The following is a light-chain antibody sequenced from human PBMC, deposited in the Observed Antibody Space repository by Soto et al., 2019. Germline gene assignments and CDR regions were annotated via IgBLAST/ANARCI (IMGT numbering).Light chain of an antibody. CDR1: QSVSSSY. Sequence: EMVLTQSPGTLSLSPGERATLSCRASQSVSSSYLAWYQQKPGQAPRLLIYGASSRATGIPDRFSGSVSGTDFTLTISRLEPEDFAVYYCQQYGTSPYTFGQGTKLEIK. CDR3: QQYGTSPYT. J-gene: IGKJ2*01. V-gene: IGKV3-20*01. CDR2: GAS.